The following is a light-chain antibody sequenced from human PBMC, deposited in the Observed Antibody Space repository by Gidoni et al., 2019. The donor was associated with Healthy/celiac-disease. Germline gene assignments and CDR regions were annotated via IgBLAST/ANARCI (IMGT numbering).Light chain of an antibody. CDR1: QSISSY. CDR2: AAS. Sequence: DIQMTPSTSSLSASVGGRVTITCRASQSISSYLNWYQQKTAKAPKLLLYAASSLQSGVPSRFIGSGSGTDVTLPISSLQPDDFATYYCHQRYSTPPFTFGPGTKVDIK. J-gene: IGKJ3*01. V-gene: IGKV1-39*01. CDR3: HQRYSTPPFT.